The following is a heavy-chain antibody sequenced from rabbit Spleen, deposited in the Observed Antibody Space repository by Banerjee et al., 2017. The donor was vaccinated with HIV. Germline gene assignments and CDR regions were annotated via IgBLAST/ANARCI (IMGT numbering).Heavy chain of an antibody. CDR2: IDAGSSGFT. Sequence: QSLEESGGDLVKPGASLTLTCTASGVSFSFSSYMCWVRQAPGKGLEWIACIDAGSSGFTYFATWAKGRFTISKISPTTVTLQMTSLTAADTATYFCARDLAGVIGWNFGWWGQGTLVTVS. V-gene: IGHV1S40*01. CDR1: GVSFSFSSY. CDR3: ARDLAGVIGWNFGW. D-gene: IGHD4-1*01. J-gene: IGHJ3*01.